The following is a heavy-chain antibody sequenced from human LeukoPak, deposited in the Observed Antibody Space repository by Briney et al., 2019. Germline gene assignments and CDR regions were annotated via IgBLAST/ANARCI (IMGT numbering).Heavy chain of an antibody. D-gene: IGHD3-3*01. J-gene: IGHJ5*02. Sequence: RGSLRLSCAASGFTVSSSHISWVRQAPGKGLEWVSVIYAGDSTYYADSVKGRFIISRDNSKNTVYLQMDSLRAEDTAVYYCARSYTHYDFWSGYTYQNYFDPWGQGTLVTVSS. V-gene: IGHV3-53*01. CDR3: ARSYTHYDFWSGYTYQNYFDP. CDR2: IYAGDST. CDR1: GFTVSSSH.